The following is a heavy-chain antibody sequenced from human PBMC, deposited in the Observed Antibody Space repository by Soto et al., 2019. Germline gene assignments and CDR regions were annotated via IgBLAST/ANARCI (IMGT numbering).Heavy chain of an antibody. Sequence: QVQLVESGGGVVQPGRSLRLSCAASGFTFSSYAMHWVRQAPDKGLEWVAVISYDGSNKYYADSVKGRFTISRDNSKNTLDLQRNSLRAEDTAVYYFAREGQYSSRTTSDYWGQGTLVTGSS. D-gene: IGHD6-13*01. J-gene: IGHJ4*02. CDR1: GFTFSSYA. V-gene: IGHV3-30-3*01. CDR3: AREGQYSSRTTSDY. CDR2: ISYDGSNK.